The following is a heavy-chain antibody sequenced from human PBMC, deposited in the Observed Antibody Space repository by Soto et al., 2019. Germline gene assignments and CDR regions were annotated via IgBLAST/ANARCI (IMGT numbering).Heavy chain of an antibody. Sequence: SETLSLTCAVSGGSISSGGYSWSWIRQPPGKGLEWIGYIYHSGSTYYNPSLKSRVTISVDRSKNQFSLKLSSVTAADTAVYYCARENQAGNFDYWGQGTLVTVSS. J-gene: IGHJ4*02. CDR2: IYHSGST. CDR1: GGSISSGGYS. V-gene: IGHV4-30-2*01. D-gene: IGHD2-2*01. CDR3: ARENQAGNFDY.